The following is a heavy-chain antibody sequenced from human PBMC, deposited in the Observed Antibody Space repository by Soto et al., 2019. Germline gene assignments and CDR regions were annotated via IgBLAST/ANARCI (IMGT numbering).Heavy chain of an antibody. CDR1: GGTFSSYA. V-gene: IGHV1-69*13. CDR2: IIPIFGTA. CDR3: ARYQGGYSGYDSRYYYYGMDV. D-gene: IGHD5-12*01. J-gene: IGHJ6*02. Sequence: SVKVSCKASGGTFSSYAISWVRQAPGQGLEWMGGIIPIFGTANYAQKFQGRVTITADESTSTAYMELSSLRSEDTAVYYCARYQGGYSGYDSRYYYYGMDVWGQGTTVTVSS.